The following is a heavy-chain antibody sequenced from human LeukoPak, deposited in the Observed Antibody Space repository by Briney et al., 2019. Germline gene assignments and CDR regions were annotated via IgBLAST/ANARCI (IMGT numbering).Heavy chain of an antibody. CDR2: IYYSGST. CDR1: GGSFSGYY. CDR3: ARGSGSYYHDFDY. V-gene: IGHV4-34*01. D-gene: IGHD1-26*01. J-gene: IGHJ4*02. Sequence: PSETLSLTCAVYGGSFSGYYWSWIRQPPGKGLEWIGSIYYSGSTYYNPSLKSRVTISVDTSKNQFSLKLSSVTAADTAVYYCARGSGSYYHDFDYWGQGTLVTVSS.